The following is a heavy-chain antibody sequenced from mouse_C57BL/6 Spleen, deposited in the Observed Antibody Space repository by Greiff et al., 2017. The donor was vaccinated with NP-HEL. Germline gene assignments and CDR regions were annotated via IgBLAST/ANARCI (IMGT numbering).Heavy chain of an antibody. J-gene: IGHJ1*03. CDR2: IDPSDSYT. CDR1: GYTFTSYW. CDR3: AIYPGYFDV. V-gene: IGHV1-50*01. Sequence: QVQLQQPGAELVKPGASVKLSCKASGYTFTSYWMQWVKQRPGQGLEWIGEIDPSDSYTNYNQKFKGKATLTVDTSSSTAYMQLSSLTSEDSAVYYCAIYPGYFDVWGTGTTVTVSS. D-gene: IGHD1-1*01.